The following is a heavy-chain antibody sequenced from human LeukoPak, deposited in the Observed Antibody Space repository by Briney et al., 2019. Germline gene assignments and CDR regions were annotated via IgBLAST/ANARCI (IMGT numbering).Heavy chain of an antibody. V-gene: IGHV5-51*01. D-gene: IGHD3-3*01. J-gene: IGHJ4*02. CDR2: IYLGDSDT. CDR3: ARGLWSGYNYFDF. CDR1: GYSFTSYW. Sequence: GESLKISCRGSGYSFTSYWIGWVRQMPGKGLEWMGIIYLGDSDTRYSPPFQGQVTISADKSISTAYLQWSSLKASDTAMYYCARGLWSGYNYFDFWGQGTLVTVSS.